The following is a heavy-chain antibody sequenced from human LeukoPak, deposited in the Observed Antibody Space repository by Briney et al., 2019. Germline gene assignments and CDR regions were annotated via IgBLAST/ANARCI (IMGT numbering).Heavy chain of an antibody. CDR1: GFTFSNYA. J-gene: IGHJ4*02. CDR2: INGGGDNA. V-gene: IGHV3-23*01. Sequence: GGSLRLSCAASGFTFSNYAMTWLRQAPGKGLECVSGINGGGDNAYYTNSVKGRFTISRDNSKNTLYLQMNSLRGEETAVYYCAKTNGYFDSWGQGTLVTVSS. CDR3: AKTNGYFDS.